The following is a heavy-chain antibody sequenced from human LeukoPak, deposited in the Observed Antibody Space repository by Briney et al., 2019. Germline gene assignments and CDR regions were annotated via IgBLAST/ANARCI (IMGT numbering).Heavy chain of an antibody. Sequence: GGSLRLSCAASGFTVSSNYMNWVRQAPGKGLEWVSVIYSGGSTYYADSVKGRFTISRDNSKNTLYLQMNSLRAEDTAVYYCARELYDFWSGYYTPYYYGMDVWGQGTTVTVSS. V-gene: IGHV3-53*01. CDR1: GFTVSSNY. D-gene: IGHD3-3*01. CDR2: IYSGGST. J-gene: IGHJ6*02. CDR3: ARELYDFWSGYYTPYYYGMDV.